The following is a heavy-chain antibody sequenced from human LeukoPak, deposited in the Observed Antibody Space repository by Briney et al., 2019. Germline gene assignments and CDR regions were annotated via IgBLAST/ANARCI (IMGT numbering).Heavy chain of an antibody. V-gene: IGHV1-69*04. CDR2: IIPIFGIA. J-gene: IGHJ6*02. Sequence: EASVKVSCTASGGTFSSYAISWVRQAPGQGLEWMGRIIPIFGIANYAQKFQGRVTITADKSTSTAYMELSSLRSEDTAVYYCARSVDGDYVPYYYGMDVWGQGTTVTVSS. D-gene: IGHD4-17*01. CDR1: GGTFSSYA. CDR3: ARSVDGDYVPYYYGMDV.